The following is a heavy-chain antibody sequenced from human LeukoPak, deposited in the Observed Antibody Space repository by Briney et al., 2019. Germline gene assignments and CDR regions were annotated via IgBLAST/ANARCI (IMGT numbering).Heavy chain of an antibody. D-gene: IGHD2-15*01. CDR2: IKQDGSEK. Sequence: GSLRLSCAASGFTFSSYWMSWVRQAPGKGLEWVANIKQDGSEKYYVDSVKGRFTISRDNAKNSLYLQMNSLRAEDTAVYYCARMYCSGGSCYQFDYWGQGTLVTVSS. CDR1: GFTFSSYW. J-gene: IGHJ4*02. CDR3: ARMYCSGGSCYQFDY. V-gene: IGHV3-7*01.